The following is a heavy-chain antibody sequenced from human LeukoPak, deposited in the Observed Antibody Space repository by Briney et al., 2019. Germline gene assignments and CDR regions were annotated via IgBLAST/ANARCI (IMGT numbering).Heavy chain of an antibody. CDR3: AKGGSGGNRFDC. V-gene: IGHV3-74*01. CDR2: INSDGSST. J-gene: IGHJ5*01. Sequence: PGGSLRLSCAASGFTFNRYWMHWVRQVPGKGLVWVSRINSDGSSTTYADSVKGRFTISRDNAKTTLYLQMNSLRAEDAAVYHCAKGGSGGNRFDCWGQGTLVTVSS. CDR1: GFTFNRYW. D-gene: IGHD1-26*01.